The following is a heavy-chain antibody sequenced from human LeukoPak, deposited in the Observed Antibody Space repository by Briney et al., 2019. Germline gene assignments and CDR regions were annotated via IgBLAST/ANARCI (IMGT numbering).Heavy chain of an antibody. CDR2: IIPIFGTA. V-gene: IGHV1-69*13. D-gene: IGHD6-19*01. J-gene: IGHJ4*02. Sequence: ASVKVSXKASGGTFSSYAISWVRQAPGQGLEWMGGIIPIFGTANYAQKFQGRVTITADESTSTAYMELSSLRSEDTAVYYCASAAVAGTLDYWGQGTLVTVSS. CDR1: GGTFSSYA. CDR3: ASAAVAGTLDY.